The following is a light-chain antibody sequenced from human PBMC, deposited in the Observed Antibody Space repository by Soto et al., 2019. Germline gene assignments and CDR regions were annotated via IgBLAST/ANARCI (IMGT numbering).Light chain of an antibody. J-gene: IGKJ3*01. CDR2: GAS. CDR3: QQYNNWPPG. V-gene: IGKV3-15*01. CDR1: QSVNSN. Sequence: PGDRVIITCRASQSVNSNLAWYQQKPGQAPRLLIFGASTRATGIPARFSGGGSGTEFTLTISSLQSEDFAVYYCQQYNNWPPGFGPGTKVDIK.